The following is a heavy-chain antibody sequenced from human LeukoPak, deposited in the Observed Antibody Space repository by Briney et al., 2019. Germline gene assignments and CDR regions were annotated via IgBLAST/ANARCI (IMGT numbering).Heavy chain of an antibody. J-gene: IGHJ4*02. CDR2: ISYDGSNK. Sequence: GGSLRLSCAASGFTFSNFGMHWVRQAPGKGPEWVSFISYDGSNKYYTDSVKGRFTISRDSSKNTLYLQMNSLRAEDTAVYYCAKGYGSGSYSTDFWGQGALVTVSS. CDR1: GFTFSNFG. CDR3: AKGYGSGSYSTDF. V-gene: IGHV3-30*18. D-gene: IGHD3-10*01.